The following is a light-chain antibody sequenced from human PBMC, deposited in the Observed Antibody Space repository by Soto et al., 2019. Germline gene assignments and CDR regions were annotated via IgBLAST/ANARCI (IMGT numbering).Light chain of an antibody. J-gene: IGKJ2*01. Sequence: DIRMTPSRSTWSASVGALITITFRARRRVGSWLAWYQQKPGKAPKLLIYKATNLLSGVPSRFSGSGSGTEFILTISILHPDDFAAYYCQHYNNYPNSFGQGTKV. CDR1: RRVGSW. CDR3: QHYNNYPNS. CDR2: KAT. V-gene: IGKV1-5*03.